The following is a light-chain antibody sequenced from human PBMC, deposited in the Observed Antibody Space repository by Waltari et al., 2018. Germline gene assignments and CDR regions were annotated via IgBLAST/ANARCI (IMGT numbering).Light chain of an antibody. CDR2: EAS. J-gene: IGKJ1*01. Sequence: EIQMTQSPAALSASVGDRVIVTCRASQSIGRWLAWYQQKPGKAPRLLIFEASNLETGVPSRFSDSGSGTEFTLTISSLQPDDFATYFCQQYNDYLGTFGQGTRVDIK. CDR3: QQYNDYLGT. V-gene: IGKV1-5*03. CDR1: QSIGRW.